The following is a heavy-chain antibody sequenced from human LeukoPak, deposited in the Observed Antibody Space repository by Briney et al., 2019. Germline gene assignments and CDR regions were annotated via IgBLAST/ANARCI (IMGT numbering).Heavy chain of an antibody. V-gene: IGHV3-7*01. D-gene: IGHD2-21*02. CDR1: GFNFKDYW. J-gene: IGHJ3*02. CDR2: ISPDGSAI. CDR3: AKILRVVTTFRTDSSFDI. Sequence: GGSLRLSCAASGFNFKDYWMSWVRQIPGKGLEWVANISPDGSAIYYVDSVKGRFSTSRDNAKNSLSLQMHSLRAEDTAVYFCAKILRVVTTFRTDSSFDIWGQGTMVTVSS.